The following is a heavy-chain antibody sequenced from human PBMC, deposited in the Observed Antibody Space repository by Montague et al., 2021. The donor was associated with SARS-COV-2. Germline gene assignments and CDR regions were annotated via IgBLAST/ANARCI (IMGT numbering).Heavy chain of an antibody. CDR3: VRHRTYDGFNGPPDF. V-gene: IGHV4-59*08. D-gene: IGHD3-16*01. CDR2: VLYNKGT. Sequence: SETLSLTCTVSGGSFTDYYWSWIRQPPGKGLEWVGDVLYNKGTNFSPSLKSQVAISVDTSKNQFSLRPTSVTAADTALYYCVRHRTYDGFNGPPDFWDQGTLVTVSS. J-gene: IGHJ4*02. CDR1: GGSFTDYY.